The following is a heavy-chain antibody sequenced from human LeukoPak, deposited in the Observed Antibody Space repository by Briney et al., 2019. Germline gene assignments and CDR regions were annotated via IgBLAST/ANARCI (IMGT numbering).Heavy chain of an antibody. CDR3: GRDALVGYFSYYYIDV. CDR2: ISNSGST. D-gene: IGHD2-15*01. J-gene: IGHJ6*03. Sequence: PSETLSLTCTVSDGPIRSHYWTWVRQSPLKGLEWIGDISNSGSTKYNPSLKSRVTISIDTSKSQFSLGLTSVTAADTAVYYCGRDALVGYFSYYYIDVWGKGTTVTVSS. V-gene: IGHV4-59*11. CDR1: DGPIRSHY.